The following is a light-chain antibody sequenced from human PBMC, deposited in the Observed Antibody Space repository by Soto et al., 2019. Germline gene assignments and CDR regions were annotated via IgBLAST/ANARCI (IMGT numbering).Light chain of an antibody. Sequence: QSALTQPPSASGSPGQSVAISCTGTSSDVGGYNYVSWYQQHPGKAPKLMIYEVNKRPSGVPDRFSGSKSGNTASLTVSGLQAEDEADYYCSSYTTSSTRVFGTGTKLNVL. V-gene: IGLV2-8*01. J-gene: IGLJ1*01. CDR2: EVN. CDR3: SSYTTSSTRV. CDR1: SSDVGGYNY.